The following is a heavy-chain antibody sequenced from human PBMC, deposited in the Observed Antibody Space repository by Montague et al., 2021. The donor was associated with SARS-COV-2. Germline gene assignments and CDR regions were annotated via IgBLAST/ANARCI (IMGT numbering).Heavy chain of an antibody. CDR1: GYSISSGYY. J-gene: IGHJ5*02. CDR3: AGERRYCSGGSCYSGWFDP. V-gene: IGHV4-38-2*02. CDR2: IYHSGST. Sequence: SETLSLTCTVSGYSISSGYYWGWIRQPPGKGLEWIGSIYHSGSTYYNPSLKSRVTISVDTSKNQFSLKLSSVTAADMAVYYCAGERRYCSGGSCYSGWFDPWGQGTLVTVSS. D-gene: IGHD2-15*01.